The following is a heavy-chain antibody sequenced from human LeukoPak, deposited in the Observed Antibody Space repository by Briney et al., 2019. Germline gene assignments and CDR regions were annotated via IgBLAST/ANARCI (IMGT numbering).Heavy chain of an antibody. D-gene: IGHD6-13*01. CDR3: ARQQQLVFNFQRYGWFDP. Sequence: SETLSLTCTVSGGSTSSFYWSWIRQPPGNGLEWIGYIYYTGNTYYNPSLKSRVSISVDTSKNQFSLKLTSVTAADTAVYYCARQQQLVFNFQRYGWFDPWGQGTLVTVSS. CDR1: GGSTSSFY. J-gene: IGHJ5*02. CDR2: IYYTGNT. V-gene: IGHV4-59*01.